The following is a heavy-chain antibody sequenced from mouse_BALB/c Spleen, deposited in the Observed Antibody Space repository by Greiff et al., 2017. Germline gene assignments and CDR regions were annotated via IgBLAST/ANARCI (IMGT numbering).Heavy chain of an antibody. Sequence: VQLKESGPELVKPGASVKIPCKASGYTFTDYNMDWVKQSHGKSLEWIGDINPNNGGTIYNQKFKGKATLTVDKSSSTAYMELRSLTSEDTAVYYCARGKNFYDYDEGYFDYWGQGTTLTVSS. V-gene: IGHV1-18*01. CDR1: GYTFTDYN. CDR2: INPNNGGT. J-gene: IGHJ2*01. CDR3: ARGKNFYDYDEGYFDY. D-gene: IGHD2-4*01.